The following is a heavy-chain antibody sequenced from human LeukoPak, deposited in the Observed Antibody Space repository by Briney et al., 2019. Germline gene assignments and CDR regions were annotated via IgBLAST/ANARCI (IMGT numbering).Heavy chain of an antibody. J-gene: IGHJ5*02. CDR2: IYHSGST. CDR3: ARFRWGHTWFDP. D-gene: IGHD3-16*01. V-gene: IGHV4-61*01. CDR1: GASVSSRIYS. Sequence: SETLSPTCTVSGASVSSRIYSWSWIRQPPGKGLEWIGYIYHSGSTIYNPSLKSRLTISLDTSNSQFSLKLSSVTAADTAVYYCARFRWGHTWFDPWGPGTLVTVSS.